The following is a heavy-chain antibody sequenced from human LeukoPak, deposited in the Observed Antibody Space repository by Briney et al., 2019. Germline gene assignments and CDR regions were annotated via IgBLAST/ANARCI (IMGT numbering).Heavy chain of an antibody. CDR3: ARDLNGDGYNKFDY. CDR2: ISTGSRHI. D-gene: IGHD5-24*01. Sequence: GGSLRLSCAASGFTFSNYIMNWVRQAPGKGLELVSSISTGSRHIYYAASVKGRFTISRDDAKNSLYLQMNSLRAEDTAVYYCARDLNGDGYNKFDYWGQGTLVTVSP. CDR1: GFTFSNYI. J-gene: IGHJ4*02. V-gene: IGHV3-21*01.